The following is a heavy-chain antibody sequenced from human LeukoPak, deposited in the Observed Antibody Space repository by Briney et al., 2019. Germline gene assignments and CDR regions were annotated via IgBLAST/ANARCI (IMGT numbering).Heavy chain of an antibody. CDR1: GYTFTSYD. CDR2: MNPNSGNT. D-gene: IGHD2-21*02. Sequence: WASVKVSCKASGYTFTSYDINWVRQATGQGLEWMGWMNPNSGNTGYAQKFQGRVTMTRNTSISTAYMELSSLRSEDTAVYYCAAGVVVTAYFDPWGQGTLVTVSS. CDR3: AAGVVVTAYFDP. V-gene: IGHV1-8*01. J-gene: IGHJ5*02.